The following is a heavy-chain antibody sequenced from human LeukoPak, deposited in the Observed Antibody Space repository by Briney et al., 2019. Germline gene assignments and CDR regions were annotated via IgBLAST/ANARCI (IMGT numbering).Heavy chain of an antibody. CDR2: ISGSGGST. J-gene: IGHJ3*02. D-gene: IGHD6-13*01. V-gene: IGHV3-23*01. CDR3: AKQGGGSWYGGGLAAFDI. CDR1: GFTFSSYA. Sequence: GGSLRLSCAASGFTFSSYAMSWVRQAPGKGLEWVSAISGSGGSTYYADSVKGRFSISRDNSKNTLYLQMNSLRAEDTAVYYCAKQGGGSWYGGGLAAFDIWGQGTMVTVSS.